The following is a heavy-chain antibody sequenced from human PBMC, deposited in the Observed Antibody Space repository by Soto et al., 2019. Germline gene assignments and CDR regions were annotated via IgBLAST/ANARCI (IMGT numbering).Heavy chain of an antibody. J-gene: IGHJ6*02. CDR2: YHSGGST. V-gene: IGHV4-30-4*01. Sequence: QVQLQESGSGLVKPSQSLSLTCTVSGVSLNTADTWWSWIRQSPGKGLVFIGYYHSGGSTYYVASFRSRVIISANTYNRQFSLKLSSVTVADTAVYFCVRSRQMESGNDYGLDVWGQGTTVTVSS. CDR3: VRSRQMESGNDYGLDV. CDR1: GVSLNTADTW. D-gene: IGHD1-1*01.